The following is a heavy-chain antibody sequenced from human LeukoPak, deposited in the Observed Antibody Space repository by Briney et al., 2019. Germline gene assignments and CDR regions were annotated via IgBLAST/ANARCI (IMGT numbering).Heavy chain of an antibody. CDR3: ATDGTGVITGTTRFRRGDAFDI. Sequence: ASVKVSCKVSGYTLTELSMHWVRQAPGKGLGWMWGFDPEDGETIYAQKFQGRVTMTEDTSTDTAYMELSSLGSEDTAVYYCATDGTGVITGTTRFRRGDAFDIWGQGTMVTASS. CDR2: FDPEDGET. D-gene: IGHD1-7*01. CDR1: GYTLTELS. J-gene: IGHJ3*02. V-gene: IGHV1-24*01.